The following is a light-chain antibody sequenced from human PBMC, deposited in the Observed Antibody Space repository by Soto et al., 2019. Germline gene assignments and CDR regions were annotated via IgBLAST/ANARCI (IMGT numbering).Light chain of an antibody. V-gene: IGKV3-11*01. Sequence: EIVLTQSPATLSLSPGERATLSCRASQSVSSYLAWYQQKPGQAPRLLIYDASDRATGIPDRFSGSGSGTDFTLTIDRLEPEDFAMYYCQQYSDSPPTFGQGTKVDIK. CDR2: DAS. CDR3: QQYSDSPPT. J-gene: IGKJ1*01. CDR1: QSVSSY.